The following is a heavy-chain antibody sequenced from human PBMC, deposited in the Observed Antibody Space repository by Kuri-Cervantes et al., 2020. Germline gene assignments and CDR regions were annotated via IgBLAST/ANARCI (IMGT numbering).Heavy chain of an antibody. Sequence: GSLRLSCAASGFTFSSYGMHWVRQAPGKGLEWVAVISYDGSNKYYADSVKGRFTISRDNSKNTLYLQMNSLRAEDTAVYYCARGLPEGWGYFDYWGQGTLVTVSS. J-gene: IGHJ4*02. CDR1: GFTFSSYG. V-gene: IGHV3-30*03. D-gene: IGHD6-19*01. CDR2: ISYDGSNK. CDR3: ARGLPEGWGYFDY.